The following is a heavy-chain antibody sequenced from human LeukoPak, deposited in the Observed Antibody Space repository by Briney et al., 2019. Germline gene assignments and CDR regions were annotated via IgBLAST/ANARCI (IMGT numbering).Heavy chain of an antibody. CDR2: ISGSGGST. D-gene: IGHD3-9*01. CDR3: AKDRAHYDILTGYYTDY. Sequence: GGSLRLSCAASGFTFSSYGMSWVRQAPGKGLEWVSAISGSGGSTYYADSVKGRFAISRDNSKNTLYLQMNSLRAEDTAVYYCAKDRAHYDILTGYYTDYWGQGTLVTVSS. V-gene: IGHV3-23*01. CDR1: GFTFSSYG. J-gene: IGHJ4*02.